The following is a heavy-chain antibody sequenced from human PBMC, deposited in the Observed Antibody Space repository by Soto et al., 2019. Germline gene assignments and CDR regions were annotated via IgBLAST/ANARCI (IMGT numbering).Heavy chain of an antibody. V-gene: IGHV4-31*03. D-gene: IGHD3-3*01. J-gene: IGHJ5*02. Sequence: QVQLQESGPGLVKPSQTLSLTCTVSGGSISSGGYYWSWIRQHPGKGLEWIGYIYYSGSTYYNPSLTRRVTISVDTSKNQFSLKLSSVTAADTAVYYCARDTIQGWFDPWGQGTLVTVSS. CDR2: IYYSGST. CDR3: ARDTIQGWFDP. CDR1: GGSISSGGYY.